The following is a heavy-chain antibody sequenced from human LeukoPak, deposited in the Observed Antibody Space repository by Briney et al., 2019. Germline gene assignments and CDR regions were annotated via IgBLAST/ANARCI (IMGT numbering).Heavy chain of an antibody. D-gene: IGHD2-2*01. CDR1: GFAFSSYA. CDR2: ISGSGGRT. V-gene: IGHV3-23*01. Sequence: GGSLRLSCAASGFAFSSYAMSWVRQAPGKGLEWVSAISGSGGRTYYADSVKGRLHMSRDRSKNTLYLQMNSLRAEDTAVYYCAKDRRYCSSTSCPYYFDYWGQGTLVTVSS. CDR3: AKDRRYCSSTSCPYYFDY. J-gene: IGHJ4*02.